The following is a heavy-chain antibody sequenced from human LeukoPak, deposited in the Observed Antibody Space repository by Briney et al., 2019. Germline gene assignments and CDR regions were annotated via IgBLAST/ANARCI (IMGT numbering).Heavy chain of an antibody. CDR2: IYCSGST. J-gene: IGHJ6*03. Sequence: SETLSLTCTVSGGSISSYHWSWIRQPPGKGLEWIGYIYCSGSTNYNPSLKSRVTISVDTSKNQFSLKLRSVTAADTAVYYCAKTFSGTYYYYMDVWGKGTTVTVSS. V-gene: IGHV4-59*01. CDR1: GGSISSYH. D-gene: IGHD1-26*01. CDR3: AKTFSGTYYYYMDV.